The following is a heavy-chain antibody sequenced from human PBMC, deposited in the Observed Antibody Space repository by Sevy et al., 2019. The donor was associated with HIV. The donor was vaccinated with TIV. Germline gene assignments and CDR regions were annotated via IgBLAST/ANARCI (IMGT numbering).Heavy chain of an antibody. Sequence: GGSLRLSCAASGFTFSSYAMHWVRQAPGKGLEWVAVISYDGSNKYYADSVKGRFTISRDNSKNTLYLQMNSLRAEDTAVYYCAGGRYYDFWSGYSGMDVWGQGTTVTVSS. CDR1: GFTFSSYA. CDR2: ISYDGSNK. V-gene: IGHV3-30-3*01. D-gene: IGHD3-3*01. J-gene: IGHJ6*02. CDR3: AGGRYYDFWSGYSGMDV.